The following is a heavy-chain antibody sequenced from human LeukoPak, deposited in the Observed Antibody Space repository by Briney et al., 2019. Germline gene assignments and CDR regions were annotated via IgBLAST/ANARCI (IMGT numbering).Heavy chain of an antibody. CDR1: GFTFSSCS. CDR2: ISSSSSTI. V-gene: IGHV3-48*01. CDR3: AKERRGYSSPVDY. Sequence: GGSLRLSCAASGFTFSSCSMNWVRQAPGKGLEWVSYISSSSSTIYYADSVKGRFTISRDNSKNTLYLQMNSLRAEDTAVYYCAKERRGYSSPVDYWGQGTLVTVSS. D-gene: IGHD5-18*01. J-gene: IGHJ4*02.